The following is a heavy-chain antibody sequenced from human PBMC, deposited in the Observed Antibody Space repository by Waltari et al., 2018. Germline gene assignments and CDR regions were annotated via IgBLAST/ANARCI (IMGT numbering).Heavy chain of an antibody. CDR3: AREAVAGDAFDI. D-gene: IGHD6-19*01. V-gene: IGHV3-53*01. J-gene: IGHJ3*02. CDR2: IYSGGST. CDR1: GFTVSSTY. Sequence: EVQLVESGGGLIQPGGYLRLPCAASGFTVSSTYMSWGRQAPGKGLEWGSFIYSGGSTYYADSVKGRFTISRDNSKNTLYLQMNSLRAEDTAVYYCAREAVAGDAFDIWGQGTIVTVSS.